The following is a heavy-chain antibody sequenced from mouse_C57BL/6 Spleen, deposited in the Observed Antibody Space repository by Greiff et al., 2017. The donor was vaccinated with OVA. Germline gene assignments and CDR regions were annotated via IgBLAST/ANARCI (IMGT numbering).Heavy chain of an antibody. Sequence: LVESGAELARPGASVKLSCKASGYTFTSYGISWVKQRTGQGLEWIGEIYPRSGNTYYNEKFKGKATLTADKSSSTAYMELRSLTSEDSAVYFCASPDGYYLGYWGQGTTLTVSS. J-gene: IGHJ2*01. D-gene: IGHD2-3*01. CDR3: ASPDGYYLGY. CDR2: IYPRSGNT. CDR1: GYTFTSYG. V-gene: IGHV1-81*01.